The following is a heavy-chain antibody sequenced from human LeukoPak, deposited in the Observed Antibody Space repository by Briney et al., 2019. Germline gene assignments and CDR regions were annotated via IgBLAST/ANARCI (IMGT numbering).Heavy chain of an antibody. CDR1: GGSISSSSYY. CDR3: ARHGYYCDNRDY. V-gene: IGHV4-39*01. J-gene: IGHJ4*02. CDR2: IYYSGST. D-gene: IGHD3-22*01. Sequence: SETLSLTCTVSGGSISSSSYYWGWIRQPPGKGLEWIGSIYYSGSTYYNSSLKSRVTISVDTSRNQFSLKLSSVTAADTAVYYCARHGYYCDNRDYWGQGTPVTVSS.